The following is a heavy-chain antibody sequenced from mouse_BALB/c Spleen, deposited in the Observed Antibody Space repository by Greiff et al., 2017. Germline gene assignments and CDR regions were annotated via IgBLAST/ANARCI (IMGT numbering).Heavy chain of an antibody. CDR1: GYAFSSYW. CDR3: ARFDGIYFDY. J-gene: IGHJ2*01. CDR2: IYPGDGDT. Sequence: QVQLKQSGAELVRPGSSVKISCKASGYAFSSYWMNWVKQRPGQGLEWIGQIYPGDGDTNYNGKFKGKATLTADKSSSTAYMQLSSLTSEDSAVYFFARFDGIYFDYWGQGTTLTVSS. D-gene: IGHD2-3*01. V-gene: IGHV1-80*01.